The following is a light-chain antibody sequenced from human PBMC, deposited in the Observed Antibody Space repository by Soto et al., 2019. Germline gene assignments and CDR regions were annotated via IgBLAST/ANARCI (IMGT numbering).Light chain of an antibody. Sequence: AIRMTQSQSSLSASPGARVTITSRASRGISSYLAWYQQKPGKAPKLLIYAASTLQSGVPSRFSGSGSGTDFTLTISSLQPEDFATYFCQHGYSTPLTFGGGTKVDIK. CDR2: AAS. CDR1: RGISSY. V-gene: IGKV1-8*01. CDR3: QHGYSTPLT. J-gene: IGKJ4*01.